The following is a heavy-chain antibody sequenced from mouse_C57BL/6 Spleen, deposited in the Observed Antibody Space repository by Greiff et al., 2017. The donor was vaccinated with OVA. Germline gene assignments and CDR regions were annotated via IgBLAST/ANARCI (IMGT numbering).Heavy chain of an antibody. V-gene: IGHV1-81*01. D-gene: IGHD1-1*01. Sequence: QVQLKESGAELARPGASVKLSCKASGYTFTSYGISWVKQRTGQGLEWIGEIYPRSGNTYYNEKFKGKATLTADKSSSTAYMELRSLTSEDSAVYFCARLITTVVAKDFDYWGQGTTLTVSS. CDR1: GYTFTSYG. CDR2: IYPRSGNT. J-gene: IGHJ2*01. CDR3: ARLITTVVAKDFDY.